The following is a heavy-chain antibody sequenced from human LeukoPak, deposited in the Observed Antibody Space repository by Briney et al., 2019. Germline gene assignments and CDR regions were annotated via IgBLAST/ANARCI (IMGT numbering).Heavy chain of an antibody. Sequence: PSETLSLTCAVSGYSITSGFYWGWIRQFPGKGLEWIESIYHSGTTYYNPSLKSRVTVTVDTSKNQFSLRLRSVTAADTAVFYCGRSRGYGDYDHWGQGTLVTVSS. CDR1: GYSITSGFY. CDR3: GRSRGYGDYDH. J-gene: IGHJ5*02. CDR2: IYHSGTT. V-gene: IGHV4-38-2*01. D-gene: IGHD4-17*01.